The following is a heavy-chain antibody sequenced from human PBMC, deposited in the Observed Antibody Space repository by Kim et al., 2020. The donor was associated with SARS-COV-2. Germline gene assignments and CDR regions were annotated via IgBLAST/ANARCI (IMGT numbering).Heavy chain of an antibody. D-gene: IGHD6-19*01. CDR3: ARAPYSSGWYGIPGNYYYVMDV. Sequence: GGSLRLSCAASGFTFSSYWMHWVRQAPGKGLVWVSRINSDGSSTSYADSVKGRFTISRDNAKNTLYLQMKSLRAEDTAVYYCARAPYSSGWYGIPGNYYYVMDVWGQGTTVTVSS. V-gene: IGHV3-74*01. J-gene: IGHJ6*02. CDR2: INSDGSST. CDR1: GFTFSSYW.